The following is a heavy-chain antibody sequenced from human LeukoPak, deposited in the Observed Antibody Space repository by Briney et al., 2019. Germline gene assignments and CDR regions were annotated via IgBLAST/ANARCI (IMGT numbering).Heavy chain of an antibody. CDR3: ARSRRVICGGACYSFDY. D-gene: IGHD2-21*02. CDR2: INHNGNVN. V-gene: IGHV3-7*03. CDR1: GFTFSSYW. Sequence: GGSLRLSCAASGFTFSSYWMNWARQAPGKGLEWVASINHNGNVNYYVDSVKGRFTISRDNAKNSLYLQMSNLRAEDTAVYFCARSRRVICGGACYSFDYWGQGTLVTVSS. J-gene: IGHJ4*02.